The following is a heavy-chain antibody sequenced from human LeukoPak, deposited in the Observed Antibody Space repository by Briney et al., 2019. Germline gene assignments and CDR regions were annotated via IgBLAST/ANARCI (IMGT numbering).Heavy chain of an antibody. CDR3: AREMGSSWSRPFDY. CDR1: GFTFSIYA. Sequence: PGRSLRLSCTASGFTFSIYAMSWVRQAPGKGLEWVSAISGSGGSTYYADSVKGRFTISRDNSKNTLYLQMNSLRAEDTAVYYCAREMGSSWSRPFDYWGQGTLVTVSS. V-gene: IGHV3-23*01. J-gene: IGHJ4*02. CDR2: ISGSGGST. D-gene: IGHD6-13*01.